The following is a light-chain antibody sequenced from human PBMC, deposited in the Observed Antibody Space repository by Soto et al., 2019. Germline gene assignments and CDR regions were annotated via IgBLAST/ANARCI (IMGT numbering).Light chain of an antibody. J-gene: IGKJ5*01. V-gene: IGKV3-15*01. CDR2: AAS. CDR1: QTVGTK. Sequence: EIVRTQSPATLAVSPGERATLSCMARQTVGTKLAWYQQKPGQAPRLLVYAASTRATGVPARFSGSESGTECTLTISSLQSEDFAVYYGQQYKNWPPITFGQWTRL. CDR3: QQYKNWPPIT.